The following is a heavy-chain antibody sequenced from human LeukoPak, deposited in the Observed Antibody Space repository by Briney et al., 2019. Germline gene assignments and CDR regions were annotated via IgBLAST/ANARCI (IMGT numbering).Heavy chain of an antibody. J-gene: IGHJ4*02. D-gene: IGHD6-6*01. Sequence: KSSETLSLTCAVYGGSFSGYYWSWIRQPPGKGLEWIGEINHSGSTNYNPSLKSRVTISVDTSKNQFSLKLSSVTAADTAVYYCARRRIAARPFDYWGQGTLVTVSS. V-gene: IGHV4-34*01. CDR2: INHSGST. CDR1: GGSFSGYY. CDR3: ARRRIAARPFDY.